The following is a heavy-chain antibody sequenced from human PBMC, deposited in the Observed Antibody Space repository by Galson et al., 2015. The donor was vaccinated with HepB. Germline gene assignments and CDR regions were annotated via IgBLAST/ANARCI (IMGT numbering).Heavy chain of an antibody. V-gene: IGHV3-74*01. D-gene: IGHD3-16*01. CDR1: GLTISNYR. CDR3: ATALWGGGL. J-gene: IGHJ4*02. CDR2: INSDGSST. Sequence: SLRLSCAASGLTISNYRMHWVRQAPGMGLVWVSSINSDGSSTNYADSVKGRFTISRDNAKNTLYLQMSSLRAEDTALYYCATALWGGGLWGQGTLVTVSS.